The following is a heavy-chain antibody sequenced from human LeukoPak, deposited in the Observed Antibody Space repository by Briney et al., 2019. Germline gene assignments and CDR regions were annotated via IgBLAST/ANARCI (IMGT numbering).Heavy chain of an antibody. CDR1: GGSFSGYY. CDR2: INHSGST. J-gene: IGHJ5*02. V-gene: IGHV4-34*01. CDR3: ARGRYSYGDNWFDP. Sequence: SETLSLXCAVYGGSFSGYYWSWIRQPPGKGLEWIGEINHSGSTNYNPSLKSRVTISVDTSKNQFSLKLSSVTAADTAVYYCARGRYSYGDNWFDPWGQGTLVTVSS. D-gene: IGHD5-18*01.